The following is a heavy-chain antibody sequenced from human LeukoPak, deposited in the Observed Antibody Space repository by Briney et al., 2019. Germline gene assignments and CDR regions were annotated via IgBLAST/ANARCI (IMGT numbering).Heavy chain of an antibody. D-gene: IGHD2-2*01. CDR3: ASNSADLGYCSSTSCYAYWFDP. CDR1: GGTFSSYA. J-gene: IGHJ5*02. CDR2: IIPTFGTA. Sequence: ASVKVSCKASGGTFSSYAISWVRQAPGQGLEWMGGIIPTFGTANYAQKFQGRVTITADESTSTAYMELSSLRSEDTAVYYCASNSADLGYCSSTSCYAYWFDPWGQGTLVTVSS. V-gene: IGHV1-69*13.